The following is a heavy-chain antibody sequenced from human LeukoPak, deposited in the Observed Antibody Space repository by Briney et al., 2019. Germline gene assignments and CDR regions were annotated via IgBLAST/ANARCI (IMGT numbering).Heavy chain of an antibody. Sequence: GGSLRLSCAASGFTFDDYAMHWVRQAPGKGLEWVAVISYDGSNKYYADSVKGRFTISRDNSKNTLYLQMNSLRAEDTAVYYCASKWELRRWGQGTLVTVSS. D-gene: IGHD1-26*01. CDR3: ASKWELRR. CDR2: ISYDGSNK. J-gene: IGHJ4*02. CDR1: GFTFDDYA. V-gene: IGHV3-30-3*01.